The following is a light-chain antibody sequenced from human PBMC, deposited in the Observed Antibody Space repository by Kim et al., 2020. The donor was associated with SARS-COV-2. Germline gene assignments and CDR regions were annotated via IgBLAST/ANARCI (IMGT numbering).Light chain of an antibody. CDR3: QQLHTLPYT. V-gene: IGKV1-9*01. Sequence: ASVGDRVIITCRAGQDIKTYVAWYQQKPGKAPKLLIHTASTLQSGVPSRFSGSGSGTDFTLTISSPQPEDSATYYCQQLHTLPYTFGQGTKLEI. J-gene: IGKJ2*01. CDR2: TAS. CDR1: QDIKTY.